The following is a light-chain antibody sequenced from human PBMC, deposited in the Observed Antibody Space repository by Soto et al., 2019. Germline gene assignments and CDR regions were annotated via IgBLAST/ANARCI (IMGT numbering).Light chain of an antibody. Sequence: EIVLTQSPGTLALSPGERATLSCRASQSVTSSYLAWYQQRPGQAPRLLIYGASSRATGIPERFSGSGSGTDFTLTISRLEPEDFAVYYCQQSASSLWSFGQGTKVEI. CDR2: GAS. V-gene: IGKV3-20*01. CDR1: QSVTSSY. J-gene: IGKJ1*01. CDR3: QQSASSLWS.